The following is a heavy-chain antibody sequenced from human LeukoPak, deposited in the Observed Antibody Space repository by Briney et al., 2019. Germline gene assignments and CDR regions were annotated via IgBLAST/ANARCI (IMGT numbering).Heavy chain of an antibody. V-gene: IGHV1-69*13. D-gene: IGHD1-26*01. Sequence: SVKVSCKASGGTFSSYAISWVRQAPGQGLEWMGGIIPIFGTANYAQKFQGRVTITADESTSTAYMELSSLRSEDTALYYCARDRGGSYMYFQDWGQGTLVTVSS. CDR2: IIPIFGTA. CDR3: ARDRGGSYMYFQD. J-gene: IGHJ1*01. CDR1: GGTFSSYA.